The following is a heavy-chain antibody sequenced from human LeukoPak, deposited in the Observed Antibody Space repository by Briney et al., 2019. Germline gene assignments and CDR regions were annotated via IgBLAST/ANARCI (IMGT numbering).Heavy chain of an antibody. J-gene: IGHJ4*02. V-gene: IGHV1-8*01. D-gene: IGHD5-18*01. Sequence: ASVKVSCKASGYTFTSYDFNWVRQAPGQGPEWIGWMNPNSGTTGYAQKFQGRVTMTRDTSISTAYMDLSSPRSEDTAVYYCARGTTLVTNYFDYWGQGTLVTVSS. CDR2: MNPNSGTT. CDR3: ARGTTLVTNYFDY. CDR1: GYTFTSYD.